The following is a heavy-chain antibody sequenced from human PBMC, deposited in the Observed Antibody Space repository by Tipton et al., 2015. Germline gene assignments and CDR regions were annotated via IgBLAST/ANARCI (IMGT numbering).Heavy chain of an antibody. D-gene: IGHD3-3*01. CDR3: ARDLEHGMDV. Sequence: GLVKPSETLSLTCAVYGGSFSGYYWSWIRQPPGEGLEWIGEINESGSTNYNSSLKNRVTVSVDTSKNEFSLKLGSVTAADTAVYYCARDLEHGMDVWGQGTTVTVS. J-gene: IGHJ6*02. CDR2: INESGST. CDR1: GGSFSGYY. V-gene: IGHV4-34*01.